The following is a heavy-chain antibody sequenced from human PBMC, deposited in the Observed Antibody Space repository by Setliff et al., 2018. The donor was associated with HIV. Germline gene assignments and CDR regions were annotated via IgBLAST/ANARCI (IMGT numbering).Heavy chain of an antibody. D-gene: IGHD3-16*01. CDR1: SGSISGYY. CDR2: IYYSGST. J-gene: IGHJ4*02. V-gene: IGHV4-59*01. CDR3: ARDLVGKNYVDY. Sequence: SETLSLTCRVSSGSISGYYWSWVRQPPGKGLEWIGYIYYSGSTNYNPSLKSRVTISVDTSKNQFSLKLSSVTAADTAVYYCARDLVGKNYVDYWGQGTLVTVSS.